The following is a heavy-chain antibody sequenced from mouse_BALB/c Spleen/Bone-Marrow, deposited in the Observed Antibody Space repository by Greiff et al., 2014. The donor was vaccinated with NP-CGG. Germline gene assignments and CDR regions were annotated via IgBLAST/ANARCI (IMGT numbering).Heavy chain of an antibody. Sequence: VQLQQSGAELVRPGTAVNVSCKASGYAFTNYLIEWVKQRPGQGLEWIGVINPGSGGANYNEKFKGKATLTADKSSSTAYMQLSSLTSDDSAVYCCARFGRYYFDYWGQGTTLPVSS. CDR1: GYAFTNYL. V-gene: IGHV1-54*01. CDR2: INPGSGGA. CDR3: ARFGRYYFDY. J-gene: IGHJ2*01.